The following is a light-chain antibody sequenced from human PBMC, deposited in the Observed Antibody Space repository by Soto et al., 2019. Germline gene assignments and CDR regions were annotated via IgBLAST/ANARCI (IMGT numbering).Light chain of an antibody. J-gene: IGLJ3*02. V-gene: IGLV2-11*01. Sequence: QSVLTQPRSVSGSPGQSVTISCTGTSSDVGGYNYVSWYQHHPGKAPKLLIYTVSKRPSGVPDRFSGSKSGNTASLTISGLQAEDEGDYYCCSHAGTYNVLFGGGTKVTVL. CDR2: TVS. CDR3: CSHAGTYNVL. CDR1: SSDVGGYNY.